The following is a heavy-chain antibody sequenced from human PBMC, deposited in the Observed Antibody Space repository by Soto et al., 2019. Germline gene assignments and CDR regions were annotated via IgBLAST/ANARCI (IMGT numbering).Heavy chain of an antibody. CDR3: ASSPPRLQWLGQGPYFDY. CDR1: GGSFSGYY. J-gene: IGHJ4*02. D-gene: IGHD6-19*01. Sequence: SETLSLTCAVYGGSFSGYYWSWIRQPPGKGLEWIGEINHSGSTNYNPSLKSRVTISVDTSKNQFSLKLSSVTAADTAVYYCASSPPRLQWLGQGPYFDYWGQGTLVTVSS. V-gene: IGHV4-34*01. CDR2: INHSGST.